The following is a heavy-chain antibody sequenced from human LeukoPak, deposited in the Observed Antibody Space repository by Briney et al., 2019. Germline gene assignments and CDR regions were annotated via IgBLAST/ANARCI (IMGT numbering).Heavy chain of an antibody. J-gene: IGHJ6*02. CDR1: GFTFTTYW. Sequence: GGSLRLSCAASGFTFTTYWMHWVRQAPGKGLVWVSRINSDGSITSYADSVKGRFTISRDNAKNTLYLQMNSLRAEDTAVYYCARDAVDTANAVWGQGTTVTVSS. D-gene: IGHD5-18*01. V-gene: IGHV3-74*01. CDR3: ARDAVDTANAV. CDR2: INSDGSIT.